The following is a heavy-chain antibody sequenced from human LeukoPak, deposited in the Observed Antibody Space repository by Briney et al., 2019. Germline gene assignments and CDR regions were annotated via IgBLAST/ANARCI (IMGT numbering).Heavy chain of an antibody. V-gene: IGHV4-34*01. J-gene: IGHJ4*02. CDR2: INHSGST. D-gene: IGHD2-15*01. CDR3: ARDSLHCNGGRCFHMRVFDY. Sequence: SETLSLTCAVYGGSFSGYYWSWIRQPPGKGLEWIGEINHSGSTNYNPSLKSRVTISVDTSKNQFSLKLNSVTAADTAVYYCARDSLHCNGGRCFHMRVFDYWGQGALVTVPS. CDR1: GGSFSGYY.